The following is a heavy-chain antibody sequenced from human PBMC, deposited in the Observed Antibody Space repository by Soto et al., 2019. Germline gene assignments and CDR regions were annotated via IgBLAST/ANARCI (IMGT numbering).Heavy chain of an antibody. CDR2: IYHSGST. CDR3: ARDQAGGGAINWFDP. V-gene: IGHV4-4*02. J-gene: IGHJ5*02. D-gene: IGHD3-16*01. CDR1: GGSISSSNW. Sequence: SETLSLTCAVSGGSISSSNWWSWVRQPPGKGLEWIGEIYHSGSTNYNPSLKIRFTISVDKSKNQFSLKLSSVTAADTAVYYCARDQAGGGAINWFDPWGQGTRVTVS.